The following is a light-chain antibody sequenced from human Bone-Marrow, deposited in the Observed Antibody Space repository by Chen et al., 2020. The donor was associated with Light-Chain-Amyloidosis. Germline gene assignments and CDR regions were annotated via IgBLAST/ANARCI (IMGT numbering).Light chain of an antibody. V-gene: IGLV2-14*01. J-gene: IGLJ1*01. CDR3: SSFTSSSSYV. CDR2: AVS. Sequence: QSALTQPASVSGSPGQSITISCTGTSGDVGTYNYVSWYHQHPGKAPKVMIYAVSNRPSGVSNRFSGSKSGNTASLTISGVQAEDEADYYCSSFTSSSSYVFGPGTKVTVL. CDR1: SGDVGTYNY.